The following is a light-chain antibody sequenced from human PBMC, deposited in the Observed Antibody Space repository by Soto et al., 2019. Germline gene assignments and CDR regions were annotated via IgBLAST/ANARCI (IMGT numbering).Light chain of an antibody. CDR3: HQYATSRVT. V-gene: IGKV3D-20*01. CDR1: QSVSNNY. J-gene: IGKJ4*01. Sequence: VLTQSPATLSSSPGERAILSCGASQSVSNNYIAWYQQKPGLAPRLLIYDGSRRATGISDRFTGSGSGTDFTLTISRLEPEDFAVYFCHQYATSRVTFGGGTKVEL. CDR2: DGS.